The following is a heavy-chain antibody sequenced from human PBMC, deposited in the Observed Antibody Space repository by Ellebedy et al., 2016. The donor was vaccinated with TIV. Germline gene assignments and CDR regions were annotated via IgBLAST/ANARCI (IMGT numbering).Heavy chain of an antibody. Sequence: GESLKISCAASGFNFRSYWMAWVRQAPGKGREWVAKIRQEGDEIYYVESVKGRFTISRDNAKNSLFLQMNSLRVEDTALYYCARRASYGDYAVQVNPWFDPWGQGTLVTVSS. CDR1: GFNFRSYW. CDR3: ARRASYGDYAVQVNPWFDP. J-gene: IGHJ5*02. D-gene: IGHD4-17*01. V-gene: IGHV3-7*01. CDR2: IRQEGDEI.